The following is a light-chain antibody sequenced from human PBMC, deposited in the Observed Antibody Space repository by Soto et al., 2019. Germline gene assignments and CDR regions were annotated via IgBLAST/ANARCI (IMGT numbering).Light chain of an antibody. CDR3: EAWDSNSRV. CDR2: LEGSGSY. J-gene: IGLJ3*02. CDR1: SGHSSNI. V-gene: IGLV4-60*02. Sequence: QPVLTQSSSASASLGCSVKLTCTLSSGHSSNIIAWHQQQPGKAPRFLMKLEGSGSYNKGSGVPDRFSGSSSGADRYLTISNLQFEDEADYYCEAWDSNSRVFGGGTKLTVL.